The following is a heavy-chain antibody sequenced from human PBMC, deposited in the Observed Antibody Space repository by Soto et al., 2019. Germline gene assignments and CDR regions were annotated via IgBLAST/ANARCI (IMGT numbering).Heavy chain of an antibody. CDR3: AKYLKSPVVYGNY. CDR1: GFTFSSYA. D-gene: IGHD2-8*02. CDR2: ISGSGGST. V-gene: IGHV3-23*01. Sequence: EVQLLESGGGLVQPGGSLRLSCAASGFTFSSYAMSWVRQAPGKGLEWVSAISGSGGSTYYADSVKGRFTISRDNSKNPLYLQMKSLRAEDTAVYYCAKYLKSPVVYGNYWGQGTLVTVSS. J-gene: IGHJ4*02.